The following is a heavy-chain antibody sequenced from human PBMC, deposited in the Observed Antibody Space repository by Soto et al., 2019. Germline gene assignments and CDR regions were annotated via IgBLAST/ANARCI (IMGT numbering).Heavy chain of an antibody. CDR3: ARVKDYGDYYFDY. D-gene: IGHD4-17*01. Sequence: SSETLSLTCTVSGGSISSYYWSWIRQPPGKGLEWIGYIYYSGSTNYNPSLKSRVTISVDTSKNQFSLKLSSVTAADTAVYYCARVKDYGDYYFDYWGQGTLVTVS. J-gene: IGHJ4*02. V-gene: IGHV4-59*01. CDR1: GGSISSYY. CDR2: IYYSGST.